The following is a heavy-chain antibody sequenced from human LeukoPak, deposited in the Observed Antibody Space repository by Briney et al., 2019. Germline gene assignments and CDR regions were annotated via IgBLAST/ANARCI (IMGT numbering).Heavy chain of an antibody. V-gene: IGHV3-48*01. D-gene: IGHD1-1*01. Sequence: GGSLRLSCAASGFAFSSYSMNWVRQAPGKGLEWVSYISSSSSTIYYADSVKGRFTISRDNAKNSLYLQMNSLRAEDTAVYYCAREGVHMDMDVWGKGTTVTVSS. CDR3: AREGVHMDMDV. J-gene: IGHJ6*03. CDR1: GFAFSSYS. CDR2: ISSSSSTI.